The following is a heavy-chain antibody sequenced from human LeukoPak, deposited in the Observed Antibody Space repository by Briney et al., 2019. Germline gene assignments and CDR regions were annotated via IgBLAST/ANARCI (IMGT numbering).Heavy chain of an antibody. Sequence: ASVKVSCKASGYTFTSHAIHWVRQAPGQRPEWMGWINAGSGDTKCSQNLEGRVTITRDTSASTAYMELSSLKSEDTAVYYCARTARIAATVGDYFDYWGQGTLVTVPP. V-gene: IGHV1-3*01. CDR2: INAGSGDT. J-gene: IGHJ4*02. CDR1: GYTFTSHA. CDR3: ARTARIAATVGDYFDY. D-gene: IGHD6-13*01.